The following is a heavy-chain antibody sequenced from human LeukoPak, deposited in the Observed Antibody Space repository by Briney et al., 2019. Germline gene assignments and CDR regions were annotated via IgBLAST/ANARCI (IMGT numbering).Heavy chain of an antibody. CDR3: VRHSDENVVAVVTAFDI. CDR1: SGSINNIFYL. D-gene: IGHD2-21*02. CDR2: LSSGGRA. J-gene: IGHJ3*02. V-gene: IGHV4-39*01. Sequence: SETLSLTCTVSSGSINNIFYLWGWVRQPLGKGLEWIGSLSSGGRAHFNPSLESRVTISLDTSNSQFSLKLTSVTAADTAVYYCVRHSDENVVAVVTAFDIWGQGTLVTVSS.